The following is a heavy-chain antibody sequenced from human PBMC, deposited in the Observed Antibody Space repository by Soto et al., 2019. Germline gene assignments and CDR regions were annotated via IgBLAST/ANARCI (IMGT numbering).Heavy chain of an antibody. Sequence: EVQLVESGGGLVQPGGSLRLSCAASGFTFSSYEMNWVRQAPGKGLEWVAYISSSGSSIYYADSVKGRFTISRDNAKSSLYLQMNSLRAEDTAVYYCVVRPPKSHHSSGWYSWFDPWGQGTLVNVSS. V-gene: IGHV3-48*03. CDR3: VVRPPKSHHSSGWYSWFDP. D-gene: IGHD6-13*01. J-gene: IGHJ5*02. CDR1: GFTFSSYE. CDR2: ISSSGSSI.